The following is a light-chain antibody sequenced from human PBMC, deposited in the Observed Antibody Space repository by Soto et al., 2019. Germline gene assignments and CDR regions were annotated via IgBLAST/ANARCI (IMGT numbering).Light chain of an antibody. Sequence: EIVLTQSPGTLSLSPGERATLSCRASQSVGSSHLAWYQQKPGQAPSLLMYGASSRATGIPDRFSGSGSGTDFTLTISSLEPEDFAVYYCQQRSNWPSITFGQGTRLEN. J-gene: IGKJ5*01. CDR2: GAS. CDR3: QQRSNWPSIT. CDR1: QSVGSSH. V-gene: IGKV3D-20*02.